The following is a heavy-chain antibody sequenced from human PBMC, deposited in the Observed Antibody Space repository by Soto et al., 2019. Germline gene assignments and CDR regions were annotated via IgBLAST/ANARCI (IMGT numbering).Heavy chain of an antibody. Sequence: GASVKVSCKAVRYTFTSHYMHWVRQAPGQGLEWMGIINPSGGSTSYVQRFQDRVTMTRETSTSTVYMELGSLRSDDTAVYYCARSVGASGHFDYWGQGTLVTVSS. D-gene: IGHD2-15*01. CDR3: ARSVGASGHFDY. V-gene: IGHV1-46*01. CDR1: RYTFTSHY. CDR2: INPSGGST. J-gene: IGHJ4*02.